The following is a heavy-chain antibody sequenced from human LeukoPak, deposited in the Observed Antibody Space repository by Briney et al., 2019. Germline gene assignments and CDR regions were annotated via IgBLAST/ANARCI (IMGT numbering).Heavy chain of an antibody. CDR2: IYTSGST. CDR3: ARAGRLDGVPLNWFDP. D-gene: IGHD3/OR15-3a*01. CDR1: GGSISSIY. J-gene: IGHJ5*02. Sequence: PSVNLSFNCSVSGGSISSIYWSWHRQPAGQGLEWIGRIYTSGSTNYNPSLKSRVTMSVDTSKNQFSLKLSSVTAADTAVYYCARAGRLDGVPLNWFDPWGQGTLVTVSS. V-gene: IGHV4-4*07.